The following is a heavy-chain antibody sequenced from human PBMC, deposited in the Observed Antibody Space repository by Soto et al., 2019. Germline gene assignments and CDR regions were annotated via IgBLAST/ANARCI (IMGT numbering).Heavy chain of an antibody. CDR2: ISYDGSNK. CDR1: GFTFSSYG. V-gene: IGHV3-30*18. Sequence: GGSLRLSCAASGFTFSSYGMHWVRQAPGKGLEWVAVISYDGSNKYYADSVKGRFTISRDNSKNTLYLQMNSLRAEDTAVYYCANGLDQWELVLWGQGTLVTVAS. CDR3: ANGLDQWELVL. D-gene: IGHD1-26*01. J-gene: IGHJ4*02.